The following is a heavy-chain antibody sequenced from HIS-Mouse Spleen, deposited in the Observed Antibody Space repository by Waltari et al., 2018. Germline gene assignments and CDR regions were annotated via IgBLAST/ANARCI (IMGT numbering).Heavy chain of an antibody. J-gene: IGHJ2*01. Sequence: QLQLQESGPGLVKPSETLSLTCTVSGGSISSSSYYWGWIRQPPGKGLEWFGSSYYSGRTSYNPALKSRVTISVDTSKNQFSLKLSSVTAADTAVYYCAREIPYSSSWYDWYFDLWGRGTLVTVSS. CDR2: SYYSGRT. CDR3: AREIPYSSSWYDWYFDL. D-gene: IGHD6-13*01. V-gene: IGHV4-39*07. CDR1: GGSISSSSYY.